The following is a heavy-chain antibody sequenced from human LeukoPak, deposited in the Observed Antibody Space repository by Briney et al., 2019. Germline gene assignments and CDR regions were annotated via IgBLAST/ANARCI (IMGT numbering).Heavy chain of an antibody. CDR2: ISYDGSNK. J-gene: IGHJ4*02. CDR3: ARDSFRGKRIAAGAGV. D-gene: IGHD6-13*01. CDR1: GFTFSSYA. Sequence: GGSLRLSCAASGFTFSSYAMHWVRQAPGKGLEWVAVISYDGSNKYYADSVKGRFTISRDNSKNTLYLQMNSLRADDTAVYYCARDSFRGKRIAAGAGVWGQGTLVTVSS. V-gene: IGHV3-30*04.